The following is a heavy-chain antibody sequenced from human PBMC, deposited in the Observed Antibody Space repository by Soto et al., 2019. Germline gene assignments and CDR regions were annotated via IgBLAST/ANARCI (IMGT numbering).Heavy chain of an antibody. D-gene: IGHD3-10*01. CDR3: ARDNSAAFDY. V-gene: IGHV4-4*07. CDR2: IYSSGII. J-gene: IGHJ4*02. Sequence: QVQLQESGPRLVKPSETLSLSCTVSGGSISSYYWSWIRQPAGKGLEWIGRIYSSGIINSNPSLRSRLTMSVDTSKTQFSLKLSSVTAADTAVYYCARDNSAAFDYWGQGTLVTVSS. CDR1: GGSISSYY.